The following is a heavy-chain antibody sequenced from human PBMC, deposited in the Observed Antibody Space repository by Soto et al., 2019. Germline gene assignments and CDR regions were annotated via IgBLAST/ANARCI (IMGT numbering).Heavy chain of an antibody. J-gene: IGHJ3*02. CDR2: IWYDGSNK. CDR3: ARLIVVVPAAMWGGAFDI. CDR1: GFTFSSYG. V-gene: IGHV3-33*01. D-gene: IGHD2-2*01. Sequence: QVQLVESGGGVVQPGRSLRLSCAASGFTFSSYGMHWVRQAPGKGLEWVAVIWYDGSNKYYADSVKGRVTISRDKSKNTLYLQMNRLIAGDTAVYYCARLIVVVPAAMWGGAFDIWGQGTMVTVSS.